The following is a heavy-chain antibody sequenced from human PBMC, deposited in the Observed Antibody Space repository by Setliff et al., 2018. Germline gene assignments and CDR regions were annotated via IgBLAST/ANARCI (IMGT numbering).Heavy chain of an antibody. Sequence: ASVKVSCKASGYNFPGYYLHWVRQAPGQGLEWMGWFSPHTGNTQYAQNFQGRVTMTRDTSITTAYMELSSLRSNDTAFYYCARRAFIETITGYCFDLWGQGTQVTVSS. CDR1: GYNFPGYY. CDR3: ARRAFIETITGYCFDL. J-gene: IGHJ4*02. V-gene: IGHV1-2*02. D-gene: IGHD1-20*01. CDR2: FSPHTGNT.